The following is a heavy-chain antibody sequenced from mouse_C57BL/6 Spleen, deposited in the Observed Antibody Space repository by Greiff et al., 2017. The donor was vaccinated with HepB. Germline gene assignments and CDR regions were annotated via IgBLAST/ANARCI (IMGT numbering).Heavy chain of an antibody. D-gene: IGHD1-1*01. V-gene: IGHV1-85*01. CDR1: GYTFTSYA. J-gene: IGHJ2*01. Sequence: VHLVESGPELVKPGASVKLSCKASGYTFTSYAINWVKQRPGQGLEWIGCIYPRDGSTKYNEKFKGKATLTIDTSSSTAYMTLHSLTSEDCAVYFYARDYGSIFDYWGQGTTLTVSS. CDR3: ARDYGSIFDY. CDR2: IYPRDGST.